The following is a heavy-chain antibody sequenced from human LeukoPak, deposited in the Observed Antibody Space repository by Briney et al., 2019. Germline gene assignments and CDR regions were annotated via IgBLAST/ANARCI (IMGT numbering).Heavy chain of an antibody. CDR3: ARDGDYGDWGY. J-gene: IGHJ4*02. D-gene: IGHD4-17*01. V-gene: IGHV3-30-3*01. Sequence: GGSLRLFCAASGFTFSNSVMHWVRQAPGKGLEWVAVISYDGSNKYYADSVKGRFTISRDNSKNTLYLQMNSLRAEDTAVYYCARDGDYGDWGYWGQGTLVTVSS. CDR1: GFTFSNSV. CDR2: ISYDGSNK.